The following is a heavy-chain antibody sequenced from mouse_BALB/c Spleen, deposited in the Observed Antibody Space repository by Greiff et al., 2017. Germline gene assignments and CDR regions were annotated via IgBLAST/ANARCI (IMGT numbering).Heavy chain of an antibody. Sequence: EVKLVESGGGLVQPGGSLKLSCAASGFTFSSYTMSWVRQTPEKRLEWVAYISNGGGSTYYPDTVKGRFTISRDNAKNTLYLQMSSLKSEDTAMYYCAREGIGGAMDYWGQGTSVTVSS. CDR1: GFTFSSYT. J-gene: IGHJ4*01. V-gene: IGHV5-12-2*01. CDR3: AREGIGGAMDY. CDR2: ISNGGGST. D-gene: IGHD3-3*01.